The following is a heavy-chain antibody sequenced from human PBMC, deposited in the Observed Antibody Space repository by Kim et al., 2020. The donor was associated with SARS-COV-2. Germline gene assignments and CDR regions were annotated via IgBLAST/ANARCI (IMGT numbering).Heavy chain of an antibody. V-gene: IGHV1-69*13. CDR1: GGTFSSYA. CDR3: ARDVIAAAGTLWFDP. CDR2: IIPIFGTA. J-gene: IGHJ5*02. D-gene: IGHD6-13*01. Sequence: SVKVSCKASGGTFSSYAISWVRQAPGQGLEWMGGIIPIFGTANYAQKFQGRVTITADESTSTAYMELSSLRSEDTAVYYCARDVIAAAGTLWFDPWGQGTLVTVSS.